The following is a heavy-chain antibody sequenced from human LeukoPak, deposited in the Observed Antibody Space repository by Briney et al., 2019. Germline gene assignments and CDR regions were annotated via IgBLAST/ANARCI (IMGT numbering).Heavy chain of an antibody. CDR3: ARGTYDSSGYYSPHPDYYYYYMDV. CDR2: INHSGST. CDR1: GGSFSGYY. Sequence: SETLSLTCTVYGGSFSGYYWSWIRQPPGKGLEWIGEINHSGSTNYNPSLKSRVTISVDTSKNQFSLKLSSVTAADTAVYYCARGTYDSSGYYSPHPDYYYYYMDVWGKGTTVTVSS. J-gene: IGHJ6*03. D-gene: IGHD3-22*01. V-gene: IGHV4-34*01.